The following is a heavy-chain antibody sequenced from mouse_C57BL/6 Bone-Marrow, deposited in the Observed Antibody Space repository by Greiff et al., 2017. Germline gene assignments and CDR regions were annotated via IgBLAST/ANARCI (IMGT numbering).Heavy chain of an antibody. CDR3: ARGTGYGRYYYAMDY. Sequence: QVQLQQPGAELVRPGSSVKLSCKASGYTFTSYWMHWVKQRPIQGLEWIGNIDPSDSETHYNQKFKDKATLTVDKSSSTAYMQLSILTSEDSAVYYCARGTGYGRYYYAMDYWGQGTSVTVSS. CDR1: GYTFTSYW. V-gene: IGHV1-52*01. D-gene: IGHD1-1*01. J-gene: IGHJ4*01. CDR2: IDPSDSET.